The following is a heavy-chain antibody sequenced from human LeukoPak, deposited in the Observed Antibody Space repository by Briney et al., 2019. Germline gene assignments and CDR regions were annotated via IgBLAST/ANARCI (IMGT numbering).Heavy chain of an antibody. J-gene: IGHJ1*01. Sequence: SETPSLTCAVYGGSFSGYYWSWIRQPPGKGLEWIGEINHSGSTNYNPSLKSRVTISVDTSKNQFSLKLSSVTAADTAVYYCARRRAAAAGTAEYFQHWGQGTLVTVSS. V-gene: IGHV4-34*01. CDR1: GGSFSGYY. CDR2: INHSGST. D-gene: IGHD6-13*01. CDR3: ARRRAAAAGTAEYFQH.